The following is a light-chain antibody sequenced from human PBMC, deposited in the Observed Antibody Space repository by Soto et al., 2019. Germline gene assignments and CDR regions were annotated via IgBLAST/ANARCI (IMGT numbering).Light chain of an antibody. CDR3: QQYNNWPPGT. Sequence: ETVMTQSLATLSVSPGERVTLSCRASQSVSVDLAWYQQRPGQAPRLLIYGASTRATGIPVRFSGSGSGTEFSLTISSLQSEDFAFYYCQQYNNWPPGTFGQGTKVDNK. J-gene: IGKJ1*01. CDR1: QSVSVD. CDR2: GAS. V-gene: IGKV3-15*01.